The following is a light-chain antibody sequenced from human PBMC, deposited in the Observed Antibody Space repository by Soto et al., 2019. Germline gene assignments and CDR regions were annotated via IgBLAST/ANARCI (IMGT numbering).Light chain of an antibody. CDR3: SSYTTSSTRV. J-gene: IGLJ3*02. V-gene: IGLV2-14*01. CDR2: EVS. Sequence: QSVLTQPASVSGSPGQSITISCTGTSSDVGGYKFVSWYQQHPGKAPKLMIYEVSNRPSGVSNRFSGSKSGNTDSLTISGLQAEDEADYYCSSYTTSSTRVFGGGTKLTVL. CDR1: SSDVGGYKF.